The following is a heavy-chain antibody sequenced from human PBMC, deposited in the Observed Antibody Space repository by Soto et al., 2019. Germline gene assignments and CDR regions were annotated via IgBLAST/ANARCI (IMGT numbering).Heavy chain of an antibody. D-gene: IGHD3-10*01. CDR3: ARSSLWFGELPRLIDY. Sequence: ASVKVSCKASGYTFTSYYMHWVRQAPGQGLEWMGIINPSGGSTSYAQKFQGRVTMTRDTSTSTVYMELSSLRSEDTAVYYCARSSLWFGELPRLIDYWGQGTLVTVSS. J-gene: IGHJ4*02. CDR1: GYTFTSYY. V-gene: IGHV1-46*01. CDR2: INPSGGST.